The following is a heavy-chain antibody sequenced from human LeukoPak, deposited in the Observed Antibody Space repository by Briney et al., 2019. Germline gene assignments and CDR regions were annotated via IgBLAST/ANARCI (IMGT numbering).Heavy chain of an antibody. CDR1: GFTFSTYC. CDR3: VRDFRSADY. V-gene: IGHV3-74*01. CDR2: ICPDGTVT. Sequence: PTGGSLRLSCAASGFTFSTYCMHWVRQAPGKGPMWVSRICPDGTVTNYADSVKARFTISRDNARNTVYLQMNSLRVEDTAVYYCVRDFRSADYWGQGTLVTVS. J-gene: IGHJ4*02.